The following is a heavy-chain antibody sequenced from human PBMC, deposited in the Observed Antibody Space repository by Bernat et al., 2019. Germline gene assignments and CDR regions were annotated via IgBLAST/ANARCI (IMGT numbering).Heavy chain of an antibody. D-gene: IGHD2-21*02. J-gene: IGHJ3*02. V-gene: IGHV3-21*01. CDR1: GFTFSSYS. CDR2: ISSSSSYI. Sequence: EVQLVESGGGLVKPGGSLRLSCAASGFTFSSYSMNWVRQAPGKGLEWVSSISSSSSYIYYADSVKGRFTISRDNAKNSLYLQMNSLRAGDTAVYYCARMGDHDAFDIWGQGTMVTVSS. CDR3: ARMGDHDAFDI.